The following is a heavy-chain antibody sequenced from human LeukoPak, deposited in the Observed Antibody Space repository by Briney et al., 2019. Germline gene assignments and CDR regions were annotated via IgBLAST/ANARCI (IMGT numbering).Heavy chain of an antibody. Sequence: GGSLRLSCAASGFTFSSYGMHWVRQAPGKGLEWVAVISYDGSNIYYADSVKGRFTISRDNSKNTLYLQMNSLRAEDTAVYYCAKDLEDSSGYPWGYFDYWGQGTLVTVSS. CDR2: ISYDGSNI. CDR3: AKDLEDSSGYPWGYFDY. CDR1: GFTFSSYG. J-gene: IGHJ4*02. D-gene: IGHD3-22*01. V-gene: IGHV3-30*18.